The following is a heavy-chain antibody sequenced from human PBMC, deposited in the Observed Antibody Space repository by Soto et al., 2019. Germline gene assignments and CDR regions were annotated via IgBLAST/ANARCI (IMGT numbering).Heavy chain of an antibody. CDR1: GYSFTSYW. V-gene: IGHV5-10-1*01. CDR3: ALSSSVVVPAATYGMDV. Sequence: PGESLKISCKGSGYSFTSYWISWVRQMPGKGLKGMGRIDPSDSYTNYSPSFQGHVTISADKSISTAYLQWSSLKASDTAMYYCALSSSVVVPAATYGMDVCGQGTTVTVSS. J-gene: IGHJ6*02. CDR2: IDPSDSYT. D-gene: IGHD2-2*01.